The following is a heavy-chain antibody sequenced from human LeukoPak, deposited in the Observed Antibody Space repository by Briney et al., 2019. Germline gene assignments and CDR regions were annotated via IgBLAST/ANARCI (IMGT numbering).Heavy chain of an antibody. CDR2: INPSGGST. D-gene: IGHD3-3*01. Sequence: ASVKVSCKASGYTFTSYYMHWVRQAPGQGLEWMGIINPSGGSTSYAQKFQGRVTMTRDTSTSTVYMELSSLRSEDTAVYYCARQNAPKLRFLEWSSHPNWFDPWGQGTLVTVSS. CDR1: GYTFTSYY. V-gene: IGHV1-46*01. CDR3: ARQNAPKLRFLEWSSHPNWFDP. J-gene: IGHJ5*02.